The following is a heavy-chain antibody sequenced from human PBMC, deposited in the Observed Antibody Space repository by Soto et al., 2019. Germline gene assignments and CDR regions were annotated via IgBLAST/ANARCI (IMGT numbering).Heavy chain of an antibody. D-gene: IGHD3-10*01. CDR2: INPSGGGT. CDR1: GYTFSSYF. Sequence: QVQLVQSGAEVKEPGTSVKVSCKASGYTFSSYFMHWVRQAPGRGLEWMGMINPSGGGTSYTQKCQGRVTMTRDTSTSTVYMELSSLRTEDTAFYYCTRDASIRGVNSDAFDIWGQGTMVTVSS. J-gene: IGHJ3*02. V-gene: IGHV1-46*03. CDR3: TRDASIRGVNSDAFDI.